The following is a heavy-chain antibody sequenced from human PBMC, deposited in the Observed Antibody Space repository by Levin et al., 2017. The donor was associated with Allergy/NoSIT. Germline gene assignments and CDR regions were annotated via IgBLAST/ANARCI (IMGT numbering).Heavy chain of an antibody. V-gene: IGHV3-30-3*01. CDR3: ARGVRGVIVYYFDY. D-gene: IGHD3-10*01. Sequence: SGGSLRLSCAASGFTFSSYAMHWVRQAPGKGLEWVAVISYDGSNKYYADSVKGRFTISRDNSKNTLYLQMNSLRAEDTAVYYCARGVRGVIVYYFDYWGQGTLVTVSS. CDR2: ISYDGSNK. CDR1: GFTFSSYA. J-gene: IGHJ4*02.